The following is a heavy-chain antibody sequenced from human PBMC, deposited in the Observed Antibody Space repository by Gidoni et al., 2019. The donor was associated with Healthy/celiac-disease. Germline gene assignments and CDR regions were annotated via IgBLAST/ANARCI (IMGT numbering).Heavy chain of an antibody. Sequence: WVRQAPGKGLEWVAVLSYDGSNKYYADSVKGRFTISRDNSMNTLYLQMNSLRAEATAVYVCAKDRDGSYYYGMDVWGQGTMVTVSS. J-gene: IGHJ6*02. CDR3: AKDRDGSYYYGMDV. D-gene: IGHD3-10*01. V-gene: IGHV3-30*18. CDR2: LSYDGSNK.